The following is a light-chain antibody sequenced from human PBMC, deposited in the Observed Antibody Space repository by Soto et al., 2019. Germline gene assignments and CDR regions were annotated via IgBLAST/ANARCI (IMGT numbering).Light chain of an antibody. CDR2: GAS. CDR3: QPYGSSLT. Sequence: EIVLTQSPGTLSLSPGERATLSCRASQSVSSSSYLAWYQQKPGQAPRLLIYGASSRATGIPDRFSGSGSGTDFTLTISRLEPEVFAVYYCQPYGSSLTFGGGTKVEIK. V-gene: IGKV3-20*01. J-gene: IGKJ4*01. CDR1: QSVSSSSY.